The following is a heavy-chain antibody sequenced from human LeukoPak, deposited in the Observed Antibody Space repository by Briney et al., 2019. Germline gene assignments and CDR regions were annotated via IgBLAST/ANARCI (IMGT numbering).Heavy chain of an antibody. CDR2: IYSGGST. J-gene: IGHJ4*02. D-gene: IGHD5-18*01. V-gene: IGHV3-53*01. CDR1: GFTVSSNY. Sequence: GGSLRLSCAASGFTVSSNYMSWVRQAPGKGLEWVSVIYSGGSTYYADSVKGRFTISRDNSKNTLYLQMNSLRAEDTAVYYCALIRGYSYGDYYFDYWGQGTLVTVSS. CDR3: ALIRGYSYGDYYFDY.